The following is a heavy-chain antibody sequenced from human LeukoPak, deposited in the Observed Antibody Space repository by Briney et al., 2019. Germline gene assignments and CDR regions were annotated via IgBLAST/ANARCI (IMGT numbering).Heavy chain of an antibody. D-gene: IGHD2-15*01. CDR3: ARARSFGSCHAGDY. V-gene: IGHV3-74*01. CDR2: INSDGSST. J-gene: IGHJ4*02. Sequence: GESLRLSCAASGFTFSTYWMHWVRQAPGKGLVWVSRINSDGSSTSYADSVKGRFTISRDNAKNTLYLQMNSLRAEDTAVYYCARARSFGSCHAGDYWGQGILVTVSS. CDR1: GFTFSTYW.